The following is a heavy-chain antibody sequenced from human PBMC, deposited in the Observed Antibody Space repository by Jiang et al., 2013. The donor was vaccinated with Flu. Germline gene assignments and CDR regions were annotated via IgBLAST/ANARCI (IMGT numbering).Heavy chain of an antibody. D-gene: IGHD1-1*01. V-gene: IGHV1-18*01. CDR2: ISAYSGNT. CDR1: GYTFTSYG. Sequence: GAEVKKPGASVKVSCKASGYTFTSYGISWVRQAPGQGLEWMGWISAYSGNTNYVQKLQGRVTMTTDTSTSTAYMELRSLRSDDTAVYYCARDTAFANNYASGFDYWGQGTLVTVSS. CDR3: ARDTAFANNYASGFDY. J-gene: IGHJ4*02.